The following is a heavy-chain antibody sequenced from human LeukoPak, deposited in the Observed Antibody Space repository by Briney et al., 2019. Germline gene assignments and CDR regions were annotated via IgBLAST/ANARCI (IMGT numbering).Heavy chain of an antibody. CDR3: AGTTVTNPYYFDY. CDR1: GGSISSYY. D-gene: IGHD4-17*01. J-gene: IGHJ4*02. V-gene: IGHV4-59*08. CDR2: IYYSGST. Sequence: KASETLSLTCTVSGGSISSYYWSWIRQPPGKGLEWIGYIYYSGSTNYNPSLKSRVTISVDTSKNQLSLKLSSVTAADTAVYYCAGTTVTNPYYFDYWGQGTLVTVSS.